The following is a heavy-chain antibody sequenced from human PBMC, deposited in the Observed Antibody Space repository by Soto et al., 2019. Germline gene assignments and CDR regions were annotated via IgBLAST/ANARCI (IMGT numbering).Heavy chain of an antibody. V-gene: IGHV4-34*01. Sequence: SETLSLTCAVYGGSFSGYYWIWIRQPPGKGLEWIGEINHSGSTNYNPSLKSRVTISGDTSKNQFSLKLSSVTAADTAVYYCARGRLSSVRGVIFTYYGMDVWGQGTTVTVSS. CDR2: INHSGST. J-gene: IGHJ6*02. D-gene: IGHD3-10*01. CDR1: GGSFSGYY. CDR3: ARGRLSSVRGVIFTYYGMDV.